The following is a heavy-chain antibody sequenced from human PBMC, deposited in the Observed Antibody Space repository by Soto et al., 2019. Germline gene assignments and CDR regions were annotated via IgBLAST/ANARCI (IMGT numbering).Heavy chain of an antibody. V-gene: IGHV4-61*01. CDR1: GGSLSSGSSY. D-gene: IGHD4-17*01. CDR3: ARGGDYRNYYYYGMDV. Sequence: SETLSLTCSVSGGSLSSGSSYWSWIRQPPGKGLEYIGYIYYSGSTNYNPSLKSRVTISVDTSKNQFSLKLSSVTAADTAVYYCARGGDYRNYYYYGMDVWGQGTTVTVSS. J-gene: IGHJ6*02. CDR2: IYYSGST.